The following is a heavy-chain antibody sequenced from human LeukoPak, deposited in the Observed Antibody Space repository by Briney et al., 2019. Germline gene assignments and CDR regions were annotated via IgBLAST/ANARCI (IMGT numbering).Heavy chain of an antibody. D-gene: IGHD5-12*01. CDR3: ARDHISGYDYGPVDY. Sequence: ASVKVSCKASGYTFTSYGISWVRQAPGQGLEWMGIINPSGGSTSYAQKFQGRVTMTRDMSTSTVYMELSSLRSEDTAVYYCARDHISGYDYGPVDYWGQGTLVTISS. V-gene: IGHV1-46*01. J-gene: IGHJ4*02. CDR1: GYTFTSYG. CDR2: INPSGGST.